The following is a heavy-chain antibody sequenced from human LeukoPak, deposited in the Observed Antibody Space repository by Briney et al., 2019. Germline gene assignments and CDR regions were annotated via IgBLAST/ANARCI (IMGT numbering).Heavy chain of an antibody. CDR1: GGTFSSYA. J-gene: IGHJ4*02. Sequence: ASVTVSCTASGGTFSSYAISWVRQAPGQGLEWMGGIIPIFGTANYAQKFQGRVTITADESTSTAYMELSSLRSGDTAVYYCASLLTTLDHWGQGTLVTVSS. D-gene: IGHD4-11*01. CDR3: ASLLTTLDH. V-gene: IGHV1-69*13. CDR2: IIPIFGTA.